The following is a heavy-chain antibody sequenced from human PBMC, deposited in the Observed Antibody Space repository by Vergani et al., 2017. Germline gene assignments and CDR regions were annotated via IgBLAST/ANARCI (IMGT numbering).Heavy chain of an antibody. D-gene: IGHD2-8*01. CDR2: INTNTGNP. CDR3: ARDPSVREAPGGRFEY. Sequence: QVQLVHSGSELKKPGASVTVSCKASGYTFTTYAMNWVRQAPGQGLEWMGWINTNTGNPTYAPGFTGRFVFSLDTSVSTTYLNISSLEPEDTAVYYCARDPSVREAPGGRFEYWGQGTLVTVSS. V-gene: IGHV7-4-1*02. J-gene: IGHJ4*02. CDR1: GYTFTTYA.